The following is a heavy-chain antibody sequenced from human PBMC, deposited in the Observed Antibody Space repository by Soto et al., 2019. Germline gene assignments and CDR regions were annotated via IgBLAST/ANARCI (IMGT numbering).Heavy chain of an antibody. D-gene: IGHD2-21*01. CDR1: GFTFSNAW. V-gene: IGHV3-15*07. Sequence: EVQLVESGGGLVKPGGSLRLSCAASGFTFSNAWMNWVRQAPGKGLEWVGRIKSKTDGGTTDYAAPVKGRFTISRDDSKNTLYLQMNSLKTEDTAVYYCTTYPTGCGGYSIDYWGQGTLVTVSS. CDR3: TTYPTGCGGYSIDY. J-gene: IGHJ4*02. CDR2: IKSKTDGGTT.